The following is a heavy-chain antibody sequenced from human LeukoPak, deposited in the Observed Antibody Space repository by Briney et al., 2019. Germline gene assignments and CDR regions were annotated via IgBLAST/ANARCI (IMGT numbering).Heavy chain of an antibody. Sequence: PGGSLRLSCAASGFTFSSYGMHWVRQAPGKGLEWVAVISYDGSNKYYADSVKGRFTISRDNSKNTLYLQMNSPRAEDTAVYYCAKEKLIAYYYDSSGYFRGYYFDYWGQGTLVTVSS. J-gene: IGHJ4*02. CDR3: AKEKLIAYYYDSSGYFRGYYFDY. V-gene: IGHV3-30*18. D-gene: IGHD3-22*01. CDR1: GFTFSSYG. CDR2: ISYDGSNK.